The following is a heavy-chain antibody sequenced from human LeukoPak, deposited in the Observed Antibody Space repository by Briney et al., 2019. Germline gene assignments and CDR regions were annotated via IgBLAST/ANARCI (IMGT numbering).Heavy chain of an antibody. CDR1: GFTFNDYA. Sequence: GRSPRLSCAASGFTFNDYAMHWVRQVRGKGLEWVSGISWNGNNVAYADSVKGRFTMSRDNTQNSVYLQMSSLTPDDTALYYCAKDVSTYGDYSGALDHLGQGTLVTVSS. D-gene: IGHD4-17*01. V-gene: IGHV3-9*01. J-gene: IGHJ4*02. CDR3: AKDVSTYGDYSGALDH. CDR2: ISWNGNNV.